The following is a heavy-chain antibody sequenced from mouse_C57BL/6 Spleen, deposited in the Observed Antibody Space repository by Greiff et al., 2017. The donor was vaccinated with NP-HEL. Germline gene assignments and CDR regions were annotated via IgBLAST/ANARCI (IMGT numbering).Heavy chain of an antibody. CDR2: IDPETGGT. J-gene: IGHJ2*01. V-gene: IGHV1-15*01. CDR3: TRRGYYYGSSPLDY. CDR1: GYTFTDYE. D-gene: IGHD1-1*01. Sequence: VKLVESGAELVRPGASVTLSCKASGYTFTDYEMHWVKQTPVHGLEWIGAIDPETGGTAYNQKFKGKAILTADKSSSTAYMELRSLTSEDSAVYYCTRRGYYYGSSPLDYWGQGTTLTVSS.